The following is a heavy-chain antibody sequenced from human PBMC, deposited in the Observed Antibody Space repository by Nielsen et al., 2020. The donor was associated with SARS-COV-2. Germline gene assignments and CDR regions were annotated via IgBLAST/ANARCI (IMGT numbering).Heavy chain of an antibody. CDR3: ARAARRTIFGVVHPFDY. V-gene: IGHV4-31*03. Sequence: SETLSLTCTVSGGSISSGGYYWSWIRQHPGKGLEWIGYIYYSGSTYYNPSLKSRVTISVDTSKNQFSLKLSSVTAADTAVYYCARAARRTIFGVVHPFDYWGQGTLVTVSS. CDR1: GGSISSGGYY. CDR2: IYYSGST. J-gene: IGHJ4*02. D-gene: IGHD3-3*01.